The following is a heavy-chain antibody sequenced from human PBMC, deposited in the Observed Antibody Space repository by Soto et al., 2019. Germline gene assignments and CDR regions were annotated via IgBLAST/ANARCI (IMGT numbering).Heavy chain of an antibody. J-gene: IGHJ4*02. D-gene: IGHD6-19*01. CDR1: GFTFSSFA. Sequence: GGSLRLSCVASGFTFSSFAMSWVRQAPGKGLEWVSAISGSGDTTYHADSVRGRFSISRDNFKNSLYLQMDSLRAEDTALYYCVKPLNSGWSKFAYWGQGALVTVSS. CDR2: ISGSGDTT. V-gene: IGHV3-23*01. CDR3: VKPLNSGWSKFAY.